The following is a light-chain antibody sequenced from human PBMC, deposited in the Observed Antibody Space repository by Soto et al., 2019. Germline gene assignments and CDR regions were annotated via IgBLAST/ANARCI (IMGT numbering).Light chain of an antibody. CDR1: QSISSSY. Sequence: EIVLTQSPGTLSLSPGERATLSCRASQSISSSYLAWYQQKPGQAPRLLIYAASSRATGIPDRFSGSGSGTDFTLTISGLEPEDVAVYYCQQDGSSSYTFGQGTQLEIK. J-gene: IGKJ2*01. CDR2: AAS. CDR3: QQDGSSSYT. V-gene: IGKV3-20*01.